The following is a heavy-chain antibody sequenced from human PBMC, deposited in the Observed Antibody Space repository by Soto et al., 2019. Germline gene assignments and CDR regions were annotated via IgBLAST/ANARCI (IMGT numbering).Heavy chain of an antibody. CDR3: AKDMLGSGSYYIYCMEV. CDR2: ISASGGST. CDR1: GFTFTNYA. J-gene: IGHJ6*02. D-gene: IGHD3-10*01. V-gene: IGHV3-23*01. Sequence: EVQLLESGGGLVQPGGSLRLSCAASGFTFTNYAMSWVRQAPGKGLEWVSTISASGGSTYHADSVKGRFTISRDNSKNTLSLQMNSLRDEDTAAYYCAKDMLGSGSYYIYCMEVWGQGTTGTVS.